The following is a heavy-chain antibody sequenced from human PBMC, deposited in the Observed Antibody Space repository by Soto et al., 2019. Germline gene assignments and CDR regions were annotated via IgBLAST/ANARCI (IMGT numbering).Heavy chain of an antibody. CDR2: IRSKAYGGTT. Sequence: GGSLRLSCTASGFTFGDYAMSWFRQAPGKGLEWVGFIRSKAYGGTTEYAASVKGRFTISRDDSKSIAHLQMNSLKTEDTAVYYCTRDILTGDAWFDPWGQGTLVTVSS. V-gene: IGHV3-49*03. CDR3: TRDILTGDAWFDP. J-gene: IGHJ5*02. CDR1: GFTFGDYA. D-gene: IGHD3-9*01.